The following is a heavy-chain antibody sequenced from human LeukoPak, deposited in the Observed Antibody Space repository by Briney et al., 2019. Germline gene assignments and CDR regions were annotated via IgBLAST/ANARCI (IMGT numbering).Heavy chain of an antibody. V-gene: IGHV3-48*01. Sequence: GGSLRLSCAASGFTFSSYSMNWVRQAPGKGLEWVSYISSSSSTIYYADSVKGRFTISRDNAKNSLYLQMNSLRAEDTAVYYCARGRAHYYDSSGFEPKTLDYWGQGTLVTVSS. CDR1: GFTFSSYS. J-gene: IGHJ4*02. CDR3: ARGRAHYYDSSGFEPKTLDY. D-gene: IGHD3-22*01. CDR2: ISSSSSTI.